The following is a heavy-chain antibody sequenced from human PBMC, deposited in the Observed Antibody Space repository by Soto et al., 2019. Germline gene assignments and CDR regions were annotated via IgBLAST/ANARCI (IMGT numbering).Heavy chain of an antibody. D-gene: IGHD2-8*01. CDR1: GYTFTGYY. CDR2: INPNSGGT. V-gene: IGHV1-2*04. J-gene: IGHJ3*02. Sequence: GASVKVSCKASGYTFTGYYMHWVRQAPGQGLEWMGWINPNSGGTSYAQKFQGWVTMTRDTSISTAYMELSRLRSDDTAVYYCARDGAYCTNGVCHDAFDIWGQGTMVTVSS. CDR3: ARDGAYCTNGVCHDAFDI.